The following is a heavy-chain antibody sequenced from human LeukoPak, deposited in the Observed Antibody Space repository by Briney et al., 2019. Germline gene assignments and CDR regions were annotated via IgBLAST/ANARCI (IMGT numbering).Heavy chain of an antibody. Sequence: SSETLSLTCTVSGYSISIGYYWGWIRQPPGKGLEWIGSVYHSGSTYYNPSLKSRVTISVDTSKNQFSLKLSSVTAADTAVYYCARSTNEELEMATIPNWFDPWGQGTLVTVSS. CDR3: ARSTNEELEMATIPNWFDP. J-gene: IGHJ5*02. V-gene: IGHV4-38-2*02. CDR2: VYHSGST. CDR1: GYSISIGYY. D-gene: IGHD5-24*01.